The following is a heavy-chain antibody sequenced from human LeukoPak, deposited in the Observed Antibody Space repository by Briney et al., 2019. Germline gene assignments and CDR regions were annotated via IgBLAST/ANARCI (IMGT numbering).Heavy chain of an antibody. J-gene: IGHJ4*02. D-gene: IGHD5-24*01. CDR2: ITPDGHEE. CDR3: AKWRWRQSEFDY. CDR1: GFTFSNYW. V-gene: IGHV3-7*01. Sequence: GGSLRLSCVGSGFTFSNYWMTWVRQAPGKGLECVANITPDGHEEYCVDSVQGRFTISRDNTRNSLFLQMNSLRAEDTAIYYCAKWRWRQSEFDYWGQGTPVTVSS.